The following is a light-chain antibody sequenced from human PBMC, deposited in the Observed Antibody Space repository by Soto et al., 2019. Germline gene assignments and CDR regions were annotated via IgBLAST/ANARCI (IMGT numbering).Light chain of an antibody. CDR2: ANT. V-gene: IGLV1-40*01. CDR3: QSYDSSLSGVV. J-gene: IGLJ2*01. Sequence: QSVLTQPPSMSGAPGQRVTISCTGSSSNIGAGYEVQWYQQLPGTAPKLLIYANTNRPSVVPDRFSGSWSDTSASLAITGLLADDEADYYCQSYDSSLSGVVFGGGTKLTVL. CDR1: SSNIGAGYE.